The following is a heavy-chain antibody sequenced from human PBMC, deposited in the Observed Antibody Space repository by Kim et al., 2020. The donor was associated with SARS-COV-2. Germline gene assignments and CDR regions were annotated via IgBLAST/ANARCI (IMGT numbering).Heavy chain of an antibody. CDR1: EFTFSDYY. D-gene: IGHD6-19*01. J-gene: IGHJ5*02. V-gene: IGHV3-11*06. CDR2: ISSSSSYT. CDR3: ARDISSGGINWFDP. Sequence: GGSLRLSCEASEFTFSDYYMSWIRQAPGKGLEWVSYISSSSSYTKYADSVKGRFTISRDNAKNSLYLQMNSLRAEDTAVYYCARDISSGGINWFDPWGQGTLVTVSS.